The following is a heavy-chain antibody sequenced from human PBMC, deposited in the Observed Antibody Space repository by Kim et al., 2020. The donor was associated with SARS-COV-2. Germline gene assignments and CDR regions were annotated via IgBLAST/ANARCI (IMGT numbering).Heavy chain of an antibody. Sequence: SETLSLTCTVSGGSISSYYWSWIRQPPGKGLEWIGYIYYSGSTNYNPSLKSRVTISVDTSKNQFSLKLSSVTAADTAVYYCARSGSSGYICDYWGQGTLVTVSS. CDR2: IYYSGST. CDR1: GGSISSYY. CDR3: ARSGSSGYICDY. D-gene: IGHD3-22*01. J-gene: IGHJ4*02. V-gene: IGHV4-59*13.